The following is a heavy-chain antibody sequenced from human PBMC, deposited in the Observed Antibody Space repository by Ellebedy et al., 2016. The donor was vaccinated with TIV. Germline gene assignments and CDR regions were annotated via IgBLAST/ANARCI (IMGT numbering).Heavy chain of an antibody. D-gene: IGHD5-18*01. CDR3: ARKAYSYHDY. CDR2: IYYSGST. Sequence: MPSETLSLTCTVSGGSISSYYWSWIRQPPGKGLEWIGYIYYSGSTKYNPSLKSRVTISVDTSKNQFSLKLSSVTAADTAVYYCARKAYSYHDYWGQGTLVTVSS. J-gene: IGHJ4*02. V-gene: IGHV4-59*08. CDR1: GGSISSYY.